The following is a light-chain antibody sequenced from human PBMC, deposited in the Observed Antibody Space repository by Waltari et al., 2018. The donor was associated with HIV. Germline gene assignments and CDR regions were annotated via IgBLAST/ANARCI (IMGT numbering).Light chain of an antibody. CDR2: DVI. CDR3: CTYAGSSTCV. Sequence: QSALTQPASVSGSPGQSITISCTGTSSDVGGYNLVSWYQQRPGKSPKLMIHDVIQRPSGVSTRFSGAKSGNTASRTISGLQGYDEADYYGCTYAGSSTCVFGGGTKLTVL. J-gene: IGLJ3*02. V-gene: IGLV2-23*02. CDR1: SSDVGGYNL.